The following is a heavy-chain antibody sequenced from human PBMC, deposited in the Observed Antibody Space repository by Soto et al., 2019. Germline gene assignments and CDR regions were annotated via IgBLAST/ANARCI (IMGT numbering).Heavy chain of an antibody. V-gene: IGHV1-69*01. J-gene: IGHJ6*02. CDR1: GGTFSSYA. D-gene: IGHD2-2*01. Sequence: QVQLVQSGAEVKKPGSSVKVSCKASGGTFSSYAISWVRQAPGQGLEWMGGIIPIFGTANYAQKFQGRVTITADESTSTAYMELISLRSEDTAVYYCASPGGDIVVAHYGMDVWGQGTTVTVSS. CDR2: IIPIFGTA. CDR3: ASPGGDIVVAHYGMDV.